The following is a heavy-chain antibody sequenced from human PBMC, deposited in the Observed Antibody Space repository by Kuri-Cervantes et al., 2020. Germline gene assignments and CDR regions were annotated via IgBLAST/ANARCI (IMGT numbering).Heavy chain of an antibody. D-gene: IGHD6-6*01. CDR3: ARDSSSYYYYGMDV. CDR1: GGSVSSGSDY. Sequence: SETLSLTCTVSGGSVSSGSDYWSWIRQPPGKGLEWIGYIYYSGSTNYNPSLKSRVTISVDTSKNQFSLKLSSVTAADTAVYYCARDSSSYYYYGMDVWGQGTTVTVSS. V-gene: IGHV4-61*01. CDR2: IYYSGST. J-gene: IGHJ6*02.